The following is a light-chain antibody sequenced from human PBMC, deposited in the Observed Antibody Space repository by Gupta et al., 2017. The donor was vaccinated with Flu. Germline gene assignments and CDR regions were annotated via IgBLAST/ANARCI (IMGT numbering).Light chain of an antibody. CDR2: GNS. V-gene: IGLV1-40*01. Sequence: QSVLTQPPSVSGAPGQRVPISCTESSSNIGAGYDVHWYQQLPGAAPKLLIYGNSNRPSGVPDRFSGSKSGTSASLAITGLQADDEADYYCQSYDSSLSGSVFGGGTKLTVL. CDR3: QSYDSSLSGSV. J-gene: IGLJ3*02. CDR1: SSNIGAGYD.